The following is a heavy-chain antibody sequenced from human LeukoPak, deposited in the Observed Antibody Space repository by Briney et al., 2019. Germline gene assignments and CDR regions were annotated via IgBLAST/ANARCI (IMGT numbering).Heavy chain of an antibody. Sequence: GGSLRLSCAASGFIISSYSMNWVRQAPGKGLEWVSYLSSSSSTIYYADSVKGRFTISRDNAKNSLYLQMNSLRAEDTAVYYCATYYYDSSGYKLLDYWGQGTLVTVSS. CDR1: GFIISSYS. CDR3: ATYYYDSSGYKLLDY. V-gene: IGHV3-48*04. D-gene: IGHD3-22*01. CDR2: LSSSSSTI. J-gene: IGHJ4*02.